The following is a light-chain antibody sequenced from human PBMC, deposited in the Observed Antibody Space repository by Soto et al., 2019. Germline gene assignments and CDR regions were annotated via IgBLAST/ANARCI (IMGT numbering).Light chain of an antibody. V-gene: IGKV3-15*01. CDR2: DAS. CDR3: QQYNNWPWT. J-gene: IGKJ1*01. Sequence: EIVLTQSPGTLSLSPGERATLSCRASQSIGRFLAWYQHKPGQAPRLLIYDASNRATGIPARFSGSGSGTEFTLTISSLQSEDFAVYYCQQYNNWPWTFGQGTKADIK. CDR1: QSIGRF.